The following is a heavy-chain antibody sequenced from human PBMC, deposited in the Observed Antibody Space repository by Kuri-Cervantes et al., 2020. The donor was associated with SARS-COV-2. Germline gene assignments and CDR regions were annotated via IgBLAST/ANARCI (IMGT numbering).Heavy chain of an antibody. J-gene: IGHJ5*02. CDR3: ARAGGGSYYGWFDP. Sequence: GGSLRLSCAASGSTFSSYAMHWVRQAPGKGLEWVAVISYDGSNKYYADSVKGRFTISRDNSKNTLYLQMNSPRAEDTAVYYCARAGGGSYYGWFDPWGQGTLVTVSS. CDR2: ISYDGSNK. CDR1: GSTFSSYA. V-gene: IGHV3-30-3*01. D-gene: IGHD1-26*01.